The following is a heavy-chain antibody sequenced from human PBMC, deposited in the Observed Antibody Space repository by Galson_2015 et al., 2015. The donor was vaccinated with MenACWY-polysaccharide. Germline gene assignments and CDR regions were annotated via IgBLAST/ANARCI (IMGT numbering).Heavy chain of an antibody. Sequence: SLRLSCAASGFTFSNAWMSWVRQAPGKGLEWVGRIKSKTDGGTTDYAAPVKGRFTISRDDSKNTLYLQMNSLKTEDTAVYYCTTDQATVTTWLYYYYGMDVWGQGTTVTVSS. J-gene: IGHJ6*02. CDR3: TTDQATVTTWLYYYYGMDV. D-gene: IGHD4-17*01. CDR2: IKSKTDGGTT. CDR1: GFTFSNAW. V-gene: IGHV3-15*01.